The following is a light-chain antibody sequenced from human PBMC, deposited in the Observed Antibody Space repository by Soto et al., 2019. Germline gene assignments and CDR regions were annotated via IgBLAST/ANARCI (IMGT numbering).Light chain of an antibody. CDR2: DAS. V-gene: IGKV3-11*01. CDR3: QQRSNWPGT. J-gene: IGKJ3*01. Sequence: EIVLTQSPATLSLSPGERAILSCRASRSVGTYLAWYQQKPGQAPRLLIYDASNRATGIPARFGGSGSGTDFTLTINSLEPEDFAVYYCQQRSNWPGTFGPGTKVDSK. CDR1: RSVGTY.